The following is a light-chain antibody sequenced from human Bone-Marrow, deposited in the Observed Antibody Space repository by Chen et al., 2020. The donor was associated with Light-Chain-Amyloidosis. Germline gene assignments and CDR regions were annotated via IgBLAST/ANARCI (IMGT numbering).Light chain of an antibody. CDR2: RDT. CDR3: QSADSSGTYEVI. J-gene: IGLJ2*01. V-gene: IGLV3-25*03. Sequence: SYELTQHPSVSVSPGPPARITCSGDDLPTKFAYWYQQKPGQAPVLVIHRDTERPSGISERFSGSSSGTTATLTISGVQAEDEADYHCQSADSSGTYEVIFGGGTKLTVL. CDR1: DLPTKF.